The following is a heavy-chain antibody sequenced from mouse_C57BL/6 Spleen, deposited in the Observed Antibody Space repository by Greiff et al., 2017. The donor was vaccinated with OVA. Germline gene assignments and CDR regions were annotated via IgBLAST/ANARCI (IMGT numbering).Heavy chain of an antibody. CDR1: GYTFTSYW. CDR3: ERSITTVVADWYFDV. CDR2: IDPNSGGT. V-gene: IGHV1-72*01. J-gene: IGHJ1*03. Sequence: QVQLQQPGAELVKPGASVKLSCKASGYTFTSYWMHWVKQRPGRGLEWIGKIDPNSGGTKYNEKFKGKATLTVDKPSSTAYMQLSSLTSEDSAVSYVERSITTVVADWYFDVWGTGTTVTVSS. D-gene: IGHD1-1*01.